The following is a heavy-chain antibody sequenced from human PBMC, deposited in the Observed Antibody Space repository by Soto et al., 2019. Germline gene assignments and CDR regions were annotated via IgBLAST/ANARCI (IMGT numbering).Heavy chain of an antibody. J-gene: IGHJ4*02. D-gene: IGHD3-9*01. CDR1: GFTFSGYS. V-gene: IGHV3-48*02. Sequence: GGSLRLSCAASGFTFSGYSVNWVRQAPGKGLEWVSYISSGSKTIYYADSVKGRFTVSRDNARNSQYLQMSSLRDEDTAVYYCAREDILGTRSFDYWGQGTLVTVSS. CDR2: ISSGSKTI. CDR3: AREDILGTRSFDY.